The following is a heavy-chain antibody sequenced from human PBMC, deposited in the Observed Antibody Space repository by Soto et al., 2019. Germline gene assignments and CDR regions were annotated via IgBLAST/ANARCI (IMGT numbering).Heavy chain of an antibody. CDR3: ARRVVAATGNFDY. CDR2: INHSGST. Sequence: SETLSLTCAVYGGSFSGYYWSWIRRPPGKGLEWIGEINHSGSTNYNPSLKSRVTISVDTSKNQFSLKLSSVTAADTAVYYCARRVVAATGNFDYWGQGTLVTVSS. CDR1: GGSFSGYY. D-gene: IGHD2-15*01. J-gene: IGHJ4*02. V-gene: IGHV4-34*01.